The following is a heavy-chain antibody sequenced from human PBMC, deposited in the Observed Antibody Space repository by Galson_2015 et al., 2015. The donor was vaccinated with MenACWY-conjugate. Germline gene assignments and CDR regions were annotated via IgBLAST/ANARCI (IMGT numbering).Heavy chain of an antibody. Sequence: SVKVSCKASSYTFISYGITWVRQAPGQGLEWMGRIRVSNGDTKFAQSFQDRVSMIADTSTDTAYMELRNLRSGDTALYYCARYSSLYDYFDSWGQGTLVTVSS. J-gene: IGHJ4*02. CDR3: ARYSSLYDYFDS. CDR1: SYTFISYG. CDR2: IRVSNGDT. D-gene: IGHD6-19*01. V-gene: IGHV1-18*01.